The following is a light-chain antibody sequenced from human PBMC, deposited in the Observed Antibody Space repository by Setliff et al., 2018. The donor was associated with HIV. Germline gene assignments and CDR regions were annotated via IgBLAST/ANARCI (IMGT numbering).Light chain of an antibody. Sequence: QSALTQPPSVSEAPRQRVTISCSGSSSNIGNNAVNWYQQLPGKAPRLLIYYDDLLPSGVSDRFSGSKSGTSASLAISGLQSEDEADYYCAAWDDTINGRVFGGGTKVTVL. CDR3: AAWDDTINGRV. V-gene: IGLV1-36*01. J-gene: IGLJ3*02. CDR1: SSNIGNNA. CDR2: YDD.